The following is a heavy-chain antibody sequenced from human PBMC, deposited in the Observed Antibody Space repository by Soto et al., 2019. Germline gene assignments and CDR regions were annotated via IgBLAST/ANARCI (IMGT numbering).Heavy chain of an antibody. D-gene: IGHD3-9*01. J-gene: IGHJ3*02. V-gene: IGHV5-10-1*01. CDR3: ARTPLRYFDWSPQNAFDI. Sequence: GESLKISCKGSGYSFTSYWISWVRQMPGKGLEWMGRIDPSDSYTNYSPSFQGHVTISADKSISTAYLQWSSLKASDTAMYYCARTPLRYFDWSPQNAFDIWGQGTMVTVSS. CDR2: IDPSDSYT. CDR1: GYSFTSYW.